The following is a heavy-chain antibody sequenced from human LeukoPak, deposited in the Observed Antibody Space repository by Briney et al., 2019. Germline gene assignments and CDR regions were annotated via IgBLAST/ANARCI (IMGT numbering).Heavy chain of an antibody. CDR1: GGSISSSSYY. CDR2: INHSGST. D-gene: IGHD6-13*01. CDR3: ARGRRAAARDYFDY. V-gene: IGHV4-39*07. J-gene: IGHJ4*02. Sequence: KTSETLSLTCTVSGGSISSSSYYWSWIRQPPGKGLEWIGEINHSGSTNYNPSLKSRVTISVDTSKNQFSLKLSSVTAADTAVYYCARGRRAAARDYFDYWGQGTLVTVSS.